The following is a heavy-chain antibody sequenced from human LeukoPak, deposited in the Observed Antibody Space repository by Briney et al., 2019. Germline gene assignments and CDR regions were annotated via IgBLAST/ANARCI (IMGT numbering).Heavy chain of an antibody. J-gene: IGHJ4*02. CDR1: GGSITSDY. V-gene: IGHV4-59*01. CDR3: ARRRDGYNFFDF. Sequence: SETLSLTCTVSGGSITSDYWSWIRQPPGKGLEWIGYIYYTGSTNYNPSLKSRVTISVDTSKTQFSLKPSSVTAADTAVYYCARRRDGYNFFDFWGQGTLVTVSS. D-gene: IGHD5-24*01. CDR2: IYYTGST.